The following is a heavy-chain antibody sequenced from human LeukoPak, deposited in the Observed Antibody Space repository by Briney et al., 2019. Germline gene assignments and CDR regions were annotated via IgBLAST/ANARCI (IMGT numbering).Heavy chain of an antibody. Sequence: SETLSLTCTVSGGSISNSYWGWIRQPPGKRLEWIGDIYTNVITNYNPSHKSRVTMSVDTSTDQFSLRLNSVTAADTAIYFCVRLYNYNYYYIDVWGKGTTVTVSS. CDR2: IYTNVIT. D-gene: IGHD4-11*01. J-gene: IGHJ6*03. V-gene: IGHV4-4*09. CDR1: GGSISNSY. CDR3: VRLYNYNYYYIDV.